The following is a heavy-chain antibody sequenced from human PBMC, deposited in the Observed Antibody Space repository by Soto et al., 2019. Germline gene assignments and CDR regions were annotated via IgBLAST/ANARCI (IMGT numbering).Heavy chain of an antibody. Sequence: GGSLRLSCKGSGYSFTSYWIGWVRQMPGKGLEWMGIIYPGDSDTRYSPSFQGQVTISADKSISTAYLQWSSLKASDTAMYYCARTSPLLGYVWGSYRDAFDIWGQGTMVTVSS. CDR2: IYPGDSDT. CDR1: GYSFTSYW. J-gene: IGHJ3*02. CDR3: ARTSPLLGYVWGSYRDAFDI. D-gene: IGHD3-16*02. V-gene: IGHV5-51*01.